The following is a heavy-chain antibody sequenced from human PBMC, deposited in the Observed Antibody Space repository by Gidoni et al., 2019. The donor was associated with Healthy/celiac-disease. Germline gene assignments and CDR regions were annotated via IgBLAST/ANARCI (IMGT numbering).Heavy chain of an antibody. CDR1: GGSIRSGDYY. D-gene: IGHD3-22*01. V-gene: IGHV4-30-4*01. CDR2: IYYSGSN. Sequence: QVQLQESGPGLVKPSQTLSLTCTVSGGSIRSGDYYWSWIRQPPGKGLEWIGYIYYSGSNYYNPSLKSRVTISVDTSKNQFSLKLSSVTAADTAVYYCARESDIDSSGYYLPDYWGQGTLVTVSS. J-gene: IGHJ4*02. CDR3: ARESDIDSSGYYLPDY.